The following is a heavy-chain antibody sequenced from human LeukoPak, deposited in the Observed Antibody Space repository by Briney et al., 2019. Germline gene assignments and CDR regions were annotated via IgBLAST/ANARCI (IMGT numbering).Heavy chain of an antibody. V-gene: IGHV3-23*01. CDR2: ISVIGVST. D-gene: IGHD3-22*01. Sequence: PGGSLRLSCAASGFTFSSYAMSWVRQAPGKGLDWVSAISVIGVSTYYAAPGKGRFTISSEHSKNTLYMQMNSLRAEDTAVYYCAKVLKDYYDSSGYWPGPNFDYWGQGTLVTVSS. CDR1: GFTFSSYA. J-gene: IGHJ4*02. CDR3: AKVLKDYYDSSGYWPGPNFDY.